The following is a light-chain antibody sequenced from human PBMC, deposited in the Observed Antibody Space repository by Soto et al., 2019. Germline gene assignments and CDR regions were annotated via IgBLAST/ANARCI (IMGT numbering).Light chain of an antibody. CDR2: LET. J-gene: IGKJ2*01. CDR3: LHHNSYPPV. CDR1: QDIKYD. Sequence: DIPMTQSPSSLSASVGDRVNITCRASQDIKYDCAWYQQRAGRAPKRLMSLETRLACGVPSRFSGSGSGTEFTLTISSLQPEDFATYYCLHHNSYPPVFGQGTKLEIK. V-gene: IGKV1-17*01.